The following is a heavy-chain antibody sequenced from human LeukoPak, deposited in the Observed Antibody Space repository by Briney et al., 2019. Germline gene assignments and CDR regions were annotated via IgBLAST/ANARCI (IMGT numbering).Heavy chain of an antibody. CDR1: GFTVSSNY. J-gene: IGHJ4*02. CDR2: IYSGGST. V-gene: IGHV3-66*01. Sequence: GGSLRLSCAASGFTVSSNYMSWVRQAPGKGLEWVSVIYSGGSTYYADSVKGRFTISRDNSKNTLYLQMNSLRAEDTAVYYCAIRGDHYGDYGTYFDYWGQGTLVTVSS. D-gene: IGHD4-17*01. CDR3: AIRGDHYGDYGTYFDY.